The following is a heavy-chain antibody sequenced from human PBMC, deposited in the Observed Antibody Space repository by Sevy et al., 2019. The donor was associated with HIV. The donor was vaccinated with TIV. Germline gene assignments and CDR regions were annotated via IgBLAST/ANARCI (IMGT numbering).Heavy chain of an antibody. CDR3: AREGKAYGSGSYKYYFDY. CDR1: GYTFTGYY. D-gene: IGHD3-10*01. J-gene: IGHJ4*02. Sequence: ASVKVSCKASGYTFTGYYMHWVRQAPGQGLEWMGWINPNSGGTNYAQKFQGRVTMTRDTSISTAYMELSRLRSDDTAVYYCAREGKAYGSGSYKYYFDYWGQGTLVTVSS. CDR2: INPNSGGT. V-gene: IGHV1-2*02.